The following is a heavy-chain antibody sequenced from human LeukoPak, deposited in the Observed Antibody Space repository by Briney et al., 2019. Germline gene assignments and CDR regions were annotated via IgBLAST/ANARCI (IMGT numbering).Heavy chain of an antibody. D-gene: IGHD6-19*01. V-gene: IGHV4-61*02. J-gene: IGHJ5*02. CDR1: GGSISSGSYY. Sequence: SQTLSLTCTVSGGSISSGSYYWSWIRQPAGKGLEWIGRIYTSGSTHYNPALKSRVTISVDTSKNQFSLNLNSVTAADTAVYYCARAVGSSESNWFDPWGQGTLATVSS. CDR3: ARAVGSSESNWFDP. CDR2: IYTSGST.